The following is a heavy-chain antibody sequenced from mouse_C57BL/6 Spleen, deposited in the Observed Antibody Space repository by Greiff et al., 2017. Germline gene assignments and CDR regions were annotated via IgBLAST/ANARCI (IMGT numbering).Heavy chain of an antibody. CDR2: IYPRSGNT. CDR1: GYTFTSYG. CDR3: ARSVATNAMDY. Sequence: VQRVESGAELARPGASVKLSCKASGYTFTSYGISWVKQRTGQGLEWIGEIYPRSGNTYYNEKFKGKATLTADKSSSTAYMELRSLTSEDSAVYFCARSVATNAMDYWGQGTSVTVSS. D-gene: IGHD1-1*01. J-gene: IGHJ4*01. V-gene: IGHV1-81*01.